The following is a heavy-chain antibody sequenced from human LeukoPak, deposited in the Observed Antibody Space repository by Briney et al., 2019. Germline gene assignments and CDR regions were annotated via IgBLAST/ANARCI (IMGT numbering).Heavy chain of an antibody. CDR1: GGSISSNY. CDR3: ARGGWYVFDY. D-gene: IGHD6-19*01. Sequence: WETLSLTCTVSGGSISSNYWSWIRQPPGKGLEWIGYIYYSGTTNYNPSLKSRVIMSVDTSKNQFSLKLTSVTAADTAVYYCARGGWYVFDYWGQGTLVTVSS. V-gene: IGHV4-59*01. CDR2: IYYSGTT. J-gene: IGHJ4*02.